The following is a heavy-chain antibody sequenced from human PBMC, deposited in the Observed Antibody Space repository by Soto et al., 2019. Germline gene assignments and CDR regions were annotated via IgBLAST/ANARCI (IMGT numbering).Heavy chain of an antibody. Sequence: PGGSLRLSCAASGFTFSVSTVHWVRQASGKGLEWVGRIRSKVNGDATAYGASVKGRFTISRDDSKNTAYLQMNSLKTEDTAVYYCNRQENTMTVNNGMDVWGQGTTVTVSS. CDR3: NRQENTMTVNNGMDV. J-gene: IGHJ6*02. D-gene: IGHD3-22*01. CDR1: GFTFSVST. V-gene: IGHV3-73*01. CDR2: IRSKVNGDAT.